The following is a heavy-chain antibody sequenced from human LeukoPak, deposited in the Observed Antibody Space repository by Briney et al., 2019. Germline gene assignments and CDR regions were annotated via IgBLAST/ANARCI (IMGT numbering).Heavy chain of an antibody. CDR3: ARESDSGYSSSFNWFDP. CDR2: INPSGGST. CDR1: GYSFTSYY. Sequence: ASVKDSCKASGYSFTSYYMHWVRQAPGQGLEWMGIINPSGGSTSYAQKFQGRVTMTRDTSTRTVYVELSSLRSEDTAVYYCARESDSGYSSSFNWFDPWGQGTLVTVSS. J-gene: IGHJ5*02. D-gene: IGHD6-19*01. V-gene: IGHV1-46*01.